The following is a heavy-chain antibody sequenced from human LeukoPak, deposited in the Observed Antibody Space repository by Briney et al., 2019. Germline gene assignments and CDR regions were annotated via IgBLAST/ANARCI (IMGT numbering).Heavy chain of an antibody. CDR2: ISYDGSNK. CDR1: GFTFSSYA. V-gene: IGHV3-30-3*01. J-gene: IGHJ4*02. CDR3: AREKFYDNSGYDY. D-gene: IGHD3-22*01. Sequence: PGGSLRLSCAASGFTFSSYAMHWVRQAPGKGLEWVAVISYDGSNKYYADSVKGRFTISRDNSKNTLYLQMNSLRAEDTADYYCAREKFYDNSGYDYWGQGTLVTVSS.